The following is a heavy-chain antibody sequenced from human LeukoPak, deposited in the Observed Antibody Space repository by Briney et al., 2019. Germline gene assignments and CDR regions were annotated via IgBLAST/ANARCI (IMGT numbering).Heavy chain of an antibody. D-gene: IGHD2-21*02. CDR2: ISAYNGNT. J-gene: IGHJ6*02. CDR1: GYTFTSYG. Sequence: GASVTVSCTASGYTFTSYGISWVRQAPGQGLEWMGWISAYNGNTNYAQKLQGRVTMTTDTSTSTAHMELRSLRSDDTAVYYCARDTYCGGDCYLANYYGMDVWGQGTTVTVFS. V-gene: IGHV1-18*01. CDR3: ARDTYCGGDCYLANYYGMDV.